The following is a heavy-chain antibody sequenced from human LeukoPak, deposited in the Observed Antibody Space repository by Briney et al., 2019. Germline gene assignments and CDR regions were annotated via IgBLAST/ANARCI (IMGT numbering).Heavy chain of an antibody. D-gene: IGHD6-13*01. V-gene: IGHV4-39*07. J-gene: IGHJ5*02. CDR3: ARGPLSSRTTWTWFDP. Sequence: SETLSLTCTVSGGSISSTSYYWGWIRQPPGKGLEWIGSIYYRGSTYYNPSLKSRVTISVDTSKNQFSLRLKSVTAADTAVYYCARGPLSSRTTWTWFDPWGQGTLVTVSS. CDR1: GGSISSTSYY. CDR2: IYYRGST.